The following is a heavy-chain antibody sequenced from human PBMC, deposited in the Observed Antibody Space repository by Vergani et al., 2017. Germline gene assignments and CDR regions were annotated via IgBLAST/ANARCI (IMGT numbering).Heavy chain of an antibody. CDR1: GYTFTGYY. CDR3: ARDRSSSGYESVDNWFDP. J-gene: IGHJ5*02. Sequence: QVQLVQSGAEVKKPGASVKVSCKASGYTFTGYYMHWVRQAPGQGLEWMGWINPNSGGTNDAQKFQGRVTMTRDTSISTAYMELSRLRSDDTAVYYCARDRSSSGYESVDNWFDPWGQGTLVTVSS. D-gene: IGHD6-13*01. CDR2: INPNSGGT. V-gene: IGHV1-2*02.